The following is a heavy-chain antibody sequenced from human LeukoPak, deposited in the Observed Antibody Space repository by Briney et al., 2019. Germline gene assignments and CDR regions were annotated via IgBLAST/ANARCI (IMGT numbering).Heavy chain of an antibody. Sequence: SETLSLTCTVPGGSLSSSYWSWIPQPAGKGLEWIGRIYTSGSTDYNPSLESRVTISVDKSKNQLSLRLTSVTAADTAVYYCAIGYSSGWYPFHYWGQGTLVTVSS. CDR2: IYTSGST. CDR1: GGSLSSSY. D-gene: IGHD6-19*01. J-gene: IGHJ4*02. V-gene: IGHV4-4*07. CDR3: AIGYSSGWYPFHY.